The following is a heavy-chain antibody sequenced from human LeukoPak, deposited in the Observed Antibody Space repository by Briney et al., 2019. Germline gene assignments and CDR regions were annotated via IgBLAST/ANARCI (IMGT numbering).Heavy chain of an antibody. V-gene: IGHV4-59*01. CDR1: GGSISNSY. J-gene: IGHJ5*02. D-gene: IGHD4/OR15-4a*01. CDR3: ARVARDSGGKGDWFDP. CDR2: IYYSGST. Sequence: SETLSLTCTVSGGSISNSYWSWIRQPPGKGLEWIGNIYYSGSTNYNPSLKSRVTISVDTSKNQFSLKLSSVTAADTAVYYCARVARDSGGKGDWFDPWGQGTLVTVSS.